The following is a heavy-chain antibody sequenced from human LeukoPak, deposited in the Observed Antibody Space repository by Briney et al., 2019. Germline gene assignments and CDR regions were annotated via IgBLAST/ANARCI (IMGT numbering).Heavy chain of an antibody. J-gene: IGHJ2*01. D-gene: IGHD4-17*01. CDR3: ARGRGGYGDYYSYFDL. CDR2: INPNGGVT. Sequence: GASVKVSCKASGYTFSGYYIHWLRQAPGQGLEWMGWINPNGGVTKYPQKFEGRLTVTWDTSSSPAYMELTSLRSDHTAVYYCARGRGGYGDYYSYFDLWGRGTLVTVSS. CDR1: GYTFSGYY. V-gene: IGHV1-2*02.